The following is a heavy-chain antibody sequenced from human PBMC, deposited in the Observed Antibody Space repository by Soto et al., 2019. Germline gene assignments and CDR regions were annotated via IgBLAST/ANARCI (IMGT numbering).Heavy chain of an antibody. J-gene: IGHJ4*02. D-gene: IGHD3-10*01. CDR3: ARHRGYYGSGKGVYYDS. CDR2: IYPGDSET. Sequence: PGESLKISCKGSGYIFTSYWIAWVRQMPGKGLEWMGVIYPGDSETRYSPSFQGQVSFSADKSINTAYLQWSSLEASDTAMYYCARHRGYYGSGKGVYYDSWGQGTLVTVSS. V-gene: IGHV5-51*01. CDR1: GYIFTSYW.